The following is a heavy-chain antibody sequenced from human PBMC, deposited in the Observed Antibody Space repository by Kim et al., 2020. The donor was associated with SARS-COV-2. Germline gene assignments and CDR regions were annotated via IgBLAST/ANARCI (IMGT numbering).Heavy chain of an antibody. CDR3: ARASSRDSWYYYYGMDV. CDR1: GGTFSSYA. D-gene: IGHD2-2*01. CDR2: IIPIFGTA. J-gene: IGHJ6*02. Sequence: SVKVSCKASGGTFSSYAISWVRQAPGQGLEWMGGIIPIFGTANYAQKFQGRVTITADKSTSTAYMELSSLRSEDTAVYYCARASSRDSWYYYYGMDVWGQGTTVTVSS. V-gene: IGHV1-69*06.